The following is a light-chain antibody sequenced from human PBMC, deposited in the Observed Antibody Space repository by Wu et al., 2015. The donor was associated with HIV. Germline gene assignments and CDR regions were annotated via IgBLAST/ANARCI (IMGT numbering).Light chain of an antibody. CDR2: GAS. Sequence: STGDIVTITCRRVNIFSDSLAWYQQKPPKAPKLLISGASTLQSGVPPDSTAVGSGTQFTLTINNLQPDDFAVYHCQQYAGTSPTFGQGTRL. CDR1: NIFSDS. J-gene: IGKJ5*01. CDR3: QQYAGTSPT. V-gene: IGKV1-8*01.